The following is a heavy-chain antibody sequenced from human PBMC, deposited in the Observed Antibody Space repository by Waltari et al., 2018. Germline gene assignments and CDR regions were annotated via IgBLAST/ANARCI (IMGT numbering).Heavy chain of an antibody. CDR3: AKKRGNYGAQPGAFDI. D-gene: IGHD3-16*01. J-gene: IGHJ3*02. CDR1: GGSFSGHY. Sequence: QVQLQESGPGLVKPSETLSLTCTVSGGSFSGHYWGWIRQSPGKGLEWIGEINHSGSTNYNPSLKSRVTISVDTSKNQFSLKLSSVTAADTAVYYCAKKRGNYGAQPGAFDIWGQGTMVTVSS. CDR2: INHSGST. V-gene: IGHV4-34*01.